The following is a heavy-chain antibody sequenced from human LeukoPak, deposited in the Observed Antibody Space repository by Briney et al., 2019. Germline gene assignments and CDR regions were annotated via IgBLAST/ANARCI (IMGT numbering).Heavy chain of an antibody. CDR2: IYHSGTT. D-gene: IGHD6-19*01. CDR3: ARDSFGSGWYAP. CDR1: NGSISTYY. V-gene: IGHV4-59*01. J-gene: IGHJ2*01. Sequence: SETLSLTCTVSNGSISTYYWSWIRQPLGKGLEWIGHIYHSGTTIYNPTLKSRVAMSVDTSKNHFSLHLTSVTAADTAVYFCARDSFGSGWYAPWGRGTLVAVSS.